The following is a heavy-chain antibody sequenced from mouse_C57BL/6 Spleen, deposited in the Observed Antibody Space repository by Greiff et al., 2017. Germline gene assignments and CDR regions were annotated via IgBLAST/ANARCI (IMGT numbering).Heavy chain of an antibody. CDR3: ARRGYGNYDYAMDY. CDR1: GYTFTDYN. V-gene: IGHV1-18*01. J-gene: IGHJ4*01. Sequence: EVQLQQSGPELVKPGASVKIPCKASGYTFTDYNMDWVKQSHGKSLEWIGDINPNNGGTIYNQKFKGKATLTVDKSSSTAYMELRSLTSEDTAVYYCARRGYGNYDYAMDYWGQGTSVTVSS. CDR2: INPNNGGT. D-gene: IGHD2-10*02.